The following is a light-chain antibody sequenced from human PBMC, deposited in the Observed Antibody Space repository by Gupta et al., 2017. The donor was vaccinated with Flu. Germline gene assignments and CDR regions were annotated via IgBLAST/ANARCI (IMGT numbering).Light chain of an antibody. CDR2: HDS. J-gene: IGLJ1*01. CDR3: QSGDSNLICV. V-gene: IGLV3-25*02. CDR1: VLPKQY. Sequence: SFELTQPPSVSVSPGQTARITCFGDVLPKQYAYWYQQKAGQAPVAVIYHDSERPSGIPERFSGSSSGTTVTLTITGVQPEDEADYYCQSGDSNLICVFGGGTKLTVL.